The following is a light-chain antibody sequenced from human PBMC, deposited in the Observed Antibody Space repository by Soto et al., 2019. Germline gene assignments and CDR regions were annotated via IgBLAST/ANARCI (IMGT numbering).Light chain of an antibody. CDR2: EVS. CDR1: SSDVGGYNY. V-gene: IGLV2-8*01. J-gene: IGLJ2*01. CDR3: ASYTGSDTLV. Sequence: QSALTQPPSASGSPGQSVTISCTGTSSDVGGYNYVSWYQQHPGKAPKLMIYEVSKRPSGVPDRLSGSKSGNTASLTVSALQVEDEADYYCASYTGSDTLVFGGGTKLTVL.